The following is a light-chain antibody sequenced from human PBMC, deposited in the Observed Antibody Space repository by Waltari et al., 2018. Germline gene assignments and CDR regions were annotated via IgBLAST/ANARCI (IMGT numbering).Light chain of an antibody. CDR3: QVWDSSSYVV. CDR1: NIGSKS. V-gene: IGLV3-21*04. Sequence: SYVLTQPPSVSVAPGKTARMTCGGNNIGSKSGHWYQQKPGQAPVLVIYYDSDRPSGLPERFSGSNSGNTATLTISRVEAGDEADYYCQVWDSSSYVVFGGGTKLTVL. CDR2: YDS. J-gene: IGLJ2*01.